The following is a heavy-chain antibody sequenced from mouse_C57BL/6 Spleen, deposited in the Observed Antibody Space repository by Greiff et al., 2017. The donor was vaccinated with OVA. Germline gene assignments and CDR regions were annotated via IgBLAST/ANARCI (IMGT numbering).Heavy chain of an antibody. CDR1: GFTFSNYW. D-gene: IGHD4-1*01. CDR3: TRSNWGAWFAY. Sequence: EVKLVESGGGLVQPGGSMKLSCVASGFTFSNYWMNWVRQSPEKGLEWVAQIRLKSDNYATHYAESVKGRFTISRDDSKSSVYLQMNNLRAEDTGIYYCTRSNWGAWFAYWGQGTLVTVSA. V-gene: IGHV6-3*01. CDR2: IRLKSDNYAT. J-gene: IGHJ3*01.